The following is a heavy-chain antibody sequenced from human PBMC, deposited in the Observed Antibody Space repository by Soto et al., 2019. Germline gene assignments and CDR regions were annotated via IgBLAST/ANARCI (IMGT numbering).Heavy chain of an antibody. CDR3: ASARLTNYYDSSGYNYGDAFDI. V-gene: IGHV1-69*04. J-gene: IGHJ3*02. D-gene: IGHD3-22*01. Sequence: SVKVSCKASGYTFTSYGISWVRQAPGQGLEWMGRIIPILGIANYAQKFQGRVTITADKSTSTAYMELSSLRSEDTAVYYCASARLTNYYDSSGYNYGDAFDIWGQGTMVTVSS. CDR1: GYTFTSYG. CDR2: IIPILGIA.